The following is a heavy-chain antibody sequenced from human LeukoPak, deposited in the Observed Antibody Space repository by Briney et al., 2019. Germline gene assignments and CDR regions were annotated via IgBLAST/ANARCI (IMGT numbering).Heavy chain of an antibody. V-gene: IGHV1-2*02. J-gene: IGHJ4*02. D-gene: IGHD2-2*01. Sequence: GASVKVSCKASGYTLTGYYMHWVRQAPGQGLGWMGWINPNSGGTNYAQKFQGRVTMTRDTSISTAYMELSRLRSDDTAVYYCARELYCSSTSCWGLDYWGQGTLVTVSS. CDR3: ARELYCSSTSCWGLDY. CDR1: GYTLTGYY. CDR2: INPNSGGT.